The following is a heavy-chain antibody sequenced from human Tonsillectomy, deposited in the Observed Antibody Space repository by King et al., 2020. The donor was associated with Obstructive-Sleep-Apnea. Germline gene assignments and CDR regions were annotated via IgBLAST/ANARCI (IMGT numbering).Heavy chain of an antibody. Sequence: QLVQSGPVMKRPGVSLRISCKGSGDNLTNSFITWVRQTPGKGLECGGQIYPRDSYTDYSPSFQGRVTISIDNSITTAYLPWSSLRASDTAIYFCARFSMAGVHWGQGTLVTVSS. J-gene: IGHJ4*02. CDR1: GDNLTNSF. CDR2: IYPRDSYT. CDR3: ARFSMAGVH. V-gene: IGHV5-10-1*01. D-gene: IGHD2/OR15-2a*01.